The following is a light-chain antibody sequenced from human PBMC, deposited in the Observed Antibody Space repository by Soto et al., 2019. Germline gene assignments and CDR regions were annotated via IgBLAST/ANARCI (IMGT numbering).Light chain of an antibody. Sequence: EIVVTQSPATLSVSPGERVTLSCRASQSVSSSLAWYQQRPGQAPRLLIYDTSTRAAGISARFSGSGSGTEFTLTISSLQSEDFAVYYCQQYGSSPRTFGQGTKVEIK. J-gene: IGKJ1*01. CDR1: QSVSSS. CDR2: DTS. V-gene: IGKV3-15*01. CDR3: QQYGSSPRT.